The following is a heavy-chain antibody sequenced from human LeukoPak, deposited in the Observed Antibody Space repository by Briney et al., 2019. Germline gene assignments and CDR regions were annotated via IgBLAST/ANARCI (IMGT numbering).Heavy chain of an antibody. CDR1: GYTFTGYY. Sequence: ASVKVSCKASGYTFTGYYMHWVRQAPGQGLEWMGWINPNSGGTNYAQKFQGRVTMTRNTSISTAYMELSSLRSEDTAVYYCARGRYCSGGSCKRHWIYYFDYWGQGTLVTVSS. D-gene: IGHD2-15*01. V-gene: IGHV1-2*02. CDR2: INPNSGGT. J-gene: IGHJ4*02. CDR3: ARGRYCSGGSCKRHWIYYFDY.